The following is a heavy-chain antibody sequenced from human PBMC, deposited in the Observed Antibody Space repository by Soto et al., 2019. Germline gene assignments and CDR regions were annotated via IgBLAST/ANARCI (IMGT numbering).Heavy chain of an antibody. V-gene: IGHV3-23*01. Sequence: GGSLRLSCAASGFTFSNFATSWVRQAPGKGLEWVSAISGSAGRTNYADSVEGRFTISRDNSKNTMYLQMTSLGAEDTAVYYCAKDTQWLARGNFDYWGQGTLVTVSS. CDR2: ISGSAGRT. CDR3: AKDTQWLARGNFDY. CDR1: GFTFSNFA. J-gene: IGHJ4*02. D-gene: IGHD6-19*01.